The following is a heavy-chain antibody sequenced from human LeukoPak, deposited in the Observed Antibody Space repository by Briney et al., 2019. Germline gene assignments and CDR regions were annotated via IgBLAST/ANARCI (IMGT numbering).Heavy chain of an antibody. CDR2: ISSSSSYI. CDR1: GFSFSSYS. CDR3: ERSCGGDCYTDY. V-gene: IGHV3-21*01. D-gene: IGHD2-21*02. Sequence: PGGSLRLSCAASGFSFSSYSMYWVRQAPRTGLEWVSSISSSSSYIYYADSVNGRFTISRDNANNSLYLQMNRLRAEDTAVYYCERSCGGDCYTDYWGQGTLVTAS. J-gene: IGHJ4*02.